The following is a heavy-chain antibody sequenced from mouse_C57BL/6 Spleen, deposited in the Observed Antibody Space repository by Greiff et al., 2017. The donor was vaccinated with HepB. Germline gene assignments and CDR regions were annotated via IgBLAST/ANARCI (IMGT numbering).Heavy chain of an antibody. V-gene: IGHV5-6*01. Sequence: EVQGVESGGDLVKPGGSLKLSCAASGFTFSSYGMSWVRQTPDKRLEWVATISSGGSYTYYPDSVKGRFTISRDNAKNTLYLQMSSLKSEDTAMYYCATEGRNYDYDDWFAYWGQGTLVTVSA. CDR1: GFTFSSYG. D-gene: IGHD2-4*01. CDR3: ATEGRNYDYDDWFAY. J-gene: IGHJ3*01. CDR2: ISSGGSYT.